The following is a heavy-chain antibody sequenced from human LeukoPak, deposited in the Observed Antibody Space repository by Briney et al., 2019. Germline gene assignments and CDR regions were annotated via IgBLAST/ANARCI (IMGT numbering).Heavy chain of an antibody. J-gene: IGHJ3*02. CDR2: FDPEDGET. Sequence: ASVKVSCKVSGYTLTELSMHWVRQAPGKGLEWMGGFDPEDGETIYAQKLQGRVTVSTDTSTSTAYMELRSLRSDDTAVYYCATGGRWELPRPYAFEIWGQGTMVTVSS. V-gene: IGHV1-24*01. D-gene: IGHD1-26*01. CDR3: ATGGRWELPRPYAFEI. CDR1: GYTLTELS.